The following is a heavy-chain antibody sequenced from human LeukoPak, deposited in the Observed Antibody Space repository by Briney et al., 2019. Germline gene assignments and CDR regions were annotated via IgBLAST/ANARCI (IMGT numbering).Heavy chain of an antibody. Sequence: GGSLRLSCAASDFIFSSYSMTWVRQAPGKGLEWVSFIRSGSTVTYYADSVKGRFTISRDDSKNTLYLQMNSLRAEDTAVYYCAKENSGKYPDYWGQGTLVTVSS. CDR3: AKENSGKYPDY. D-gene: IGHD1-26*01. CDR2: IRSGSTVT. J-gene: IGHJ4*02. V-gene: IGHV3-21*04. CDR1: DFIFSSYS.